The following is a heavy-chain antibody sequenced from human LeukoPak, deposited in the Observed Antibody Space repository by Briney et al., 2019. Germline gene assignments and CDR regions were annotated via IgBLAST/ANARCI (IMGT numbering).Heavy chain of an antibody. D-gene: IGHD3-3*01. V-gene: IGHV3-30*18. CDR3: AKLEPIDEVEDY. J-gene: IGHJ4*02. CDR1: GFTFSSYG. CDR2: ISYDGSNK. Sequence: GGSLRLSCAASGFTFSSYGMHWVRQAPGKGLEWVAVISYDGSNKYYADSVKGRFTISRDNSKNTLYLQMNSLRAEDAAVYYCAKLEPIDEVEDYWGQGTLVTVSS.